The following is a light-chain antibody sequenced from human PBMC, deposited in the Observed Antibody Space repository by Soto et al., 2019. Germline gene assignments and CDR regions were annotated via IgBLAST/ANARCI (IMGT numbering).Light chain of an antibody. CDR3: QQYYSTPPYT. CDR1: QSVLYSSNNKNY. J-gene: IGKJ2*01. CDR2: WAS. Sequence: DIVMTQSPDSLAVSLGERATINCKSSQSVLYSSNNKNYLAWYQQKPGQPPKLPIYWASTRESGVPDRFSGNGCGPDYTLSIISLQAEDVPVYYCQQYYSTPPYTFGQGTKLEIK. V-gene: IGKV4-1*01.